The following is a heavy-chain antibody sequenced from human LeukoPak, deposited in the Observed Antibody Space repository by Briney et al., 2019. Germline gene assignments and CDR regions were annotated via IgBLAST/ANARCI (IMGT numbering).Heavy chain of an antibody. CDR2: INPNSGGT. V-gene: IGHV1-2*02. CDR1: GYTFTGYY. Sequence: ASVKVSCKASGYTFTGYYMHWVRQAPGQGLEWMGWINPNSGGTNYAQKFQGRVTMTRDTSISTAYMELSRLRSDDTAVYYCAREVDCSGGSCYQFDYWGQGTLVTVSS. D-gene: IGHD2-15*01. CDR3: AREVDCSGGSCYQFDY. J-gene: IGHJ4*02.